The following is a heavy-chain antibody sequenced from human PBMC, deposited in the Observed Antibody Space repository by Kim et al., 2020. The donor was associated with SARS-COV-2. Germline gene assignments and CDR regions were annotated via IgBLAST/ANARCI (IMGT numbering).Heavy chain of an antibody. CDR3: ARDRYRNNWKRRGDAFDI. CDR2: INPNSGGT. V-gene: IGHV1-2*06. D-gene: IGHD1-20*01. CDR1: GYTFTGYY. Sequence: ASVKVSCKASGYTFTGYYMHWVRQAPGQGLEWMGRINPNSGGTNYAQKFQGRVTMTRDTSISTAYMELSRLRSDDTAVYYCARDRYRNNWKRRGDAFDIWGQGTMVTVSS. J-gene: IGHJ3*02.